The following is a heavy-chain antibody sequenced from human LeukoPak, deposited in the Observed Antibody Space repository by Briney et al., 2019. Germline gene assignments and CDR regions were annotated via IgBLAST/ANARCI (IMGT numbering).Heavy chain of an antibody. V-gene: IGHV3-53*01. Sequence: GGSLRLSCAASGFTVSSNYMSWVRQAPGKGLEWVSVIYSGGSTYYADSVKGRFTISRDNAKNSLYLQMNSLRAEDTAVYYCARGRDYDILTGYYYFDYWGQGTLVTVSS. D-gene: IGHD3-9*01. CDR1: GFTVSSNY. J-gene: IGHJ4*02. CDR3: ARGRDYDILTGYYYFDY. CDR2: IYSGGST.